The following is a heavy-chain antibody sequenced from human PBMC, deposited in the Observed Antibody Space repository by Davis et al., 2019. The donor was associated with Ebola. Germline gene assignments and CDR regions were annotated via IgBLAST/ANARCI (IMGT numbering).Heavy chain of an antibody. CDR3: ARDAPSGSYVDAFDI. D-gene: IGHD1-26*01. J-gene: IGHJ3*02. Sequence: PSETLSLTCTVSGGSISSYYWSWIRQPPGKGLEWIGYIYYSGSTNYNPSLKSRVTISVDTSKNQFSLKLSSVTAADTAVYYCARDAPSGSYVDAFDIWGQGTMVTVSS. V-gene: IGHV4-59*01. CDR1: GGSISSYY. CDR2: IYYSGST.